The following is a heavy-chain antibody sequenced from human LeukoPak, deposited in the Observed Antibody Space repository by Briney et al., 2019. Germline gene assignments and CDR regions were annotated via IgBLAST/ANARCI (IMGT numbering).Heavy chain of an antibody. V-gene: IGHV3-48*03. CDR3: VGSGIYPDNRFDP. D-gene: IGHD1-26*01. Sequence: PGGSLRLSCEASGFTFSSYEMSWVRQAPGKGLEWVSYISSSGSTIYYADSVRGRFTISRDNAKNSLCLQMTSLRVEDTAVYYCVGSGIYPDNRFDPWGQGTLVTVSS. J-gene: IGHJ5*02. CDR1: GFTFSSYE. CDR2: ISSSGSTI.